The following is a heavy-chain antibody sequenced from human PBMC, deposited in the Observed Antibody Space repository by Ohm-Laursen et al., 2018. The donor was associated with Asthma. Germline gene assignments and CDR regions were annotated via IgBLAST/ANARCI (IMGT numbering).Heavy chain of an antibody. CDR3: AKDQVVATITGLYYYYGMDV. CDR2: ISYDGSTE. V-gene: IGHV3-30*18. J-gene: IGHJ6*02. CDR1: GFSFSSYA. D-gene: IGHD5-12*01. Sequence: SLRLSCAASGFSFSSYAMHWVRQAPGKGLECVALISYDGSTESYADSVKGRFTISRDNFKNTVHLDMNSLRAEDTAVYYCAKDQVVATITGLYYYYGMDVWGQGTTVTVSS.